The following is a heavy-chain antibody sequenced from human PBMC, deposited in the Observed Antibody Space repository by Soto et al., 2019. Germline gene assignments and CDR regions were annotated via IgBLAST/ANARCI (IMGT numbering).Heavy chain of an antibody. Sequence: SVKGSCKASGDSFVSYAGGWVRQAPGQGLEWMGAIIPVFGTTNYTQKFQGRVTITADDSTTTAYMELSSLRSEDTAVYYCAREPFGRFDHSRQGTLVTVSS. J-gene: IGHJ5*02. CDR2: IIPVFGTT. CDR3: AREPFGRFDH. V-gene: IGHV1-69*01. D-gene: IGHD3-10*01. CDR1: GDSFVSYA.